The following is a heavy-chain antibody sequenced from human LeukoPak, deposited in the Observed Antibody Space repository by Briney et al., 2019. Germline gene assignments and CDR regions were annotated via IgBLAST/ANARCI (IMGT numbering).Heavy chain of an antibody. CDR1: GYTFTGYY. CDR3: NIVATSYYFDY. D-gene: IGHD5-12*01. V-gene: IGHV1-2*02. J-gene: IGHJ4*02. Sequence: ASVKVSCKASGYTFTGYYMHWVRQAPGQGLEWMGWINPNSGGTNYAQKFQGRVTMTRDTSISTAYMGLSRLRSDDTAVYYCNIVATSYYFDYWGQGTLVTVSS. CDR2: INPNSGGT.